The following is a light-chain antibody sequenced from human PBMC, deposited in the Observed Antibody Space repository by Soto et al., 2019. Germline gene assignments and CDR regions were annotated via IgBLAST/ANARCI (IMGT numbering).Light chain of an antibody. CDR1: QSVSNNY. J-gene: IGKJ1*01. Sequence: EIVLTQSPGILSLSPGERATLSCRASQSVSNNYLAWYQQKPGQAPRLLIYGASSRATGIPDRFSGSGSGTDFTLTISRLEREDFAVYYCQKYGRSRTFGQGTKV. CDR2: GAS. V-gene: IGKV3-20*01. CDR3: QKYGRSRT.